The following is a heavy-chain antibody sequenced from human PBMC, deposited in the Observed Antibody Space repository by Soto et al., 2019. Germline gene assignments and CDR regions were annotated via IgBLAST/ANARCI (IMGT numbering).Heavy chain of an antibody. V-gene: IGHV3-23*01. CDR2: ISAGAVAT. CDR3: AKGRESSGSYRPFDY. CDR1: GFTFSSYA. Sequence: VGSLILSCAASGFTFSSYAMSWVRQAPGKGLEWVSAISAGAVATNYADSVKGRFTISRDNSKNTLYLQMNSLRAEDTAVYYCAKGRESSGSYRPFDYWGQGALVTVSS. J-gene: IGHJ4*02. D-gene: IGHD3-22*01.